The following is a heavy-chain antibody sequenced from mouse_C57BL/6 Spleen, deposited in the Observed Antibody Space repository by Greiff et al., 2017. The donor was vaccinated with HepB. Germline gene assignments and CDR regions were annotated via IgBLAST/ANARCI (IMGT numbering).Heavy chain of an antibody. CDR3: ARPYYYGSRGVFAY. J-gene: IGHJ3*01. V-gene: IGHV1-55*01. CDR2: IYPGSGST. CDR1: GYTFTSYW. Sequence: VQLQQPGAELVKPGASVKMSCKASGYTFTSYWITWVKQRPGQGLEWIGDIYPGSGSTNYNEKFKSKATLTVDTSSSTAYMQLSSLTSEDSAVYYCARPYYYGSRGVFAYWGQGTLVTVSA. D-gene: IGHD1-1*01.